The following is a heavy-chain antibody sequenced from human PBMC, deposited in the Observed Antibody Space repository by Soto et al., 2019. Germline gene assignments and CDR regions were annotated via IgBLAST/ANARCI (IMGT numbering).Heavy chain of an antibody. D-gene: IGHD3-3*01. Sequence: ASVKVSCKASGYTFTSYGISWVRQAPGQGLEWMGWISAYNGNTNYAQKLQGRVTMTTDTSTSTAYMELRSLRSDDTAVYYCARDLLRIDYDFWSGFCDYWGQGTLVTVSS. V-gene: IGHV1-18*01. CDR1: GYTFTSYG. CDR2: ISAYNGNT. J-gene: IGHJ4*02. CDR3: ARDLLRIDYDFWSGFCDY.